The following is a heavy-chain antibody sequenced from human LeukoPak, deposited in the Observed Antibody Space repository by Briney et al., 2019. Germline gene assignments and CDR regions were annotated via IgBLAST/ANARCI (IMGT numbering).Heavy chain of an antibody. D-gene: IGHD1-1*01. V-gene: IGHV4-39*01. J-gene: IGHJ4*02. CDR2: MSYSGST. CDR3: ARIRATGLPDY. Sequence: SETLSLTCTVSGGSISGTTYYWGWIRQPPGKGLDWIGGMSYSGSTHYNPFLKSRVAISVDTSKNQLSLNLNSVTAADTAVYYCARIRATGLPDYWGQGTLLTVSS. CDR1: GGSISGTTYY.